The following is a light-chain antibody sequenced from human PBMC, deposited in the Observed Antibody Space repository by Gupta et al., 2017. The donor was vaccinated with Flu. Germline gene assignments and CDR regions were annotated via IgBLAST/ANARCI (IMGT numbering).Light chain of an antibody. CDR2: AAS. Sequence: DTQMTQSPSSLSASVGDRVTITCRASQSINNYLSWYQQKPGKAPKLLIYAASSLQSGVPSRFSGSGSGTDFTLTISSLQPEDFAAYYCQQSFSTLTWTFGQGTKVEI. CDR3: QQSFSTLTWT. J-gene: IGKJ1*01. V-gene: IGKV1-39*01. CDR1: QSINNY.